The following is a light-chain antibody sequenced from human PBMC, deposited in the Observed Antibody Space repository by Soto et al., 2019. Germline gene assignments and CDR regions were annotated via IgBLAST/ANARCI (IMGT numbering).Light chain of an antibody. CDR1: SSDVGGYNY. Sequence: QSALTQPRSVSGSPGQSVTISCTGTSSDVGGYNYVSWYQQHPGQAPKLMIYDVTKWPSGVPDRFSGSKSGNTASLTIHGLQAEDEADYYCSSYAGTYTWVFGGGTKLTVL. V-gene: IGLV2-11*01. J-gene: IGLJ3*02. CDR3: SSYAGTYTWV. CDR2: DVT.